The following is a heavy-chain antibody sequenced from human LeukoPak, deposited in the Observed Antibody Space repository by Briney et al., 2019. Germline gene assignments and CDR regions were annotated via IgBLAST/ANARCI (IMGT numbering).Heavy chain of an antibody. CDR3: ASGGLRRSFDY. Sequence: SEALSLTCTVSGGSISSYYWSWIRQPPGKGLEWIGYIYYSGSTNYNPSLKSRVTISVDTSKNQFSLKLSSVTAADTAVYYCASGGLRRSFDYWGQGTLVTVSS. D-gene: IGHD5-12*01. V-gene: IGHV4-59*01. CDR1: GGSISSYY. J-gene: IGHJ4*02. CDR2: IYYSGST.